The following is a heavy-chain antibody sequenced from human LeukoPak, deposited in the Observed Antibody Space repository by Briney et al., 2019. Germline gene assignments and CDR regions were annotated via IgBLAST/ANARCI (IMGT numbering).Heavy chain of an antibody. J-gene: IGHJ4*02. CDR2: FDPEDGET. D-gene: IGHD1-26*01. V-gene: IGHV1-24*01. CDR3: ATEVRKGARGWNDY. CDR1: GYTLTELS. Sequence: GASVKVSCKVSGYTLTELSMHWARQAPGKGLEWMGGFDPEDGETIYAQKFQGRVTMTEDTSTDTAYMELSSLRSEDTAVYYCATEVRKGARGWNDYWGQGTLVTVSS.